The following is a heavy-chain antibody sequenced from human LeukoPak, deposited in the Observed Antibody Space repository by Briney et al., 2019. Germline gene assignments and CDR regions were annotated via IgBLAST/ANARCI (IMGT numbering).Heavy chain of an antibody. Sequence: SETLSLTCTVSGGSISSYYWSWIRQPPGKGLEWIGYIYYSGSTNYNPSLKSRVTISVDTSKNQFSLKLSSVTAADTAVYYCARSDYYDSSGYYYMDVWGKGTTVTVSS. J-gene: IGHJ6*03. V-gene: IGHV4-59*01. CDR3: ARSDYYDSSGYYYMDV. CDR2: IYYSGST. D-gene: IGHD3-22*01. CDR1: GGSISSYY.